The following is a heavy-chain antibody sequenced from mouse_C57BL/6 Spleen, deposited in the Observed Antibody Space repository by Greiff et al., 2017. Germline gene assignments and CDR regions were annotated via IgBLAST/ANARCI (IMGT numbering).Heavy chain of an antibody. CDR2: IDPETGGT. D-gene: IGHD1-1*01. V-gene: IGHV1-15*01. Sequence: VQLQQSGAELVRPGASVTLSCKASGYTFTDYEMHWVKQTPVHGLEWIGAIDPETGGTAYNQRFKGKAILTADKSSSTAYMELRSLTSEDSAVYYCTRLTTVVAHWYFDVWGTGTTVTVSS. CDR1: GYTFTDYE. J-gene: IGHJ1*03. CDR3: TRLTTVVAHWYFDV.